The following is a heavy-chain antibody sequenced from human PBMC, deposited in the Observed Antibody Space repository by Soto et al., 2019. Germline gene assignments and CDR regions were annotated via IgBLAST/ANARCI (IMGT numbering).Heavy chain of an antibody. Sequence: QVQLVQSGAEVKKPGSSVKVSCKASGDTFTIFAISWVRQAPGQGLEWMGGIIPTIGTTNYAQRFQGRITMTGDESTGTAYMELSSLKSEDTAVYYCARDLGSGYDPGDYWGQGPLVTVSS. CDR1: GDTFTIFA. V-gene: IGHV1-69*12. CDR3: ARDLGSGYDPGDY. J-gene: IGHJ4*02. CDR2: IIPTIGTT. D-gene: IGHD5-12*01.